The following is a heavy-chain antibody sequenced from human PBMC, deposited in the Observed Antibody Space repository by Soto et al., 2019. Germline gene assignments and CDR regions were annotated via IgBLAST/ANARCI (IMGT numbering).Heavy chain of an antibody. V-gene: IGHV1-69*13. Sequence: SVKVSCKASGGTFSSYAISWVRQAPGQGLEWMGGIIPIFGTANYAQKFQGRVTITADESTSTTYIELSSLRSEDTAVYYCARMETYDSSGTGGYYFDYWGQGTLVTVSS. J-gene: IGHJ4*02. D-gene: IGHD3-22*01. CDR2: IIPIFGTA. CDR3: ARMETYDSSGTGGYYFDY. CDR1: GGTFSSYA.